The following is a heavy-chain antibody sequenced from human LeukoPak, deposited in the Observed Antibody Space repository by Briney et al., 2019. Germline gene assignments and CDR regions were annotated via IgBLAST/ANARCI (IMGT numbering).Heavy chain of an antibody. CDR1: GYTFTSYY. CDR2: INPSGGST. D-gene: IGHD6-13*01. Sequence: ASVKVSCKASGYTFTSYYMHWVRQAPGQGLEWMGIINPSGGSTSYAQKFQSRVTMTRDTSTSTVYMELSSLRSEDTAVYYCARDLWIAAAGRSAYGSSGWHEVVSYWGQGTLVTVSS. CDR3: ARDLWIAAAGRSAYGSSGWHEVVSY. V-gene: IGHV1-46*01. J-gene: IGHJ4*02.